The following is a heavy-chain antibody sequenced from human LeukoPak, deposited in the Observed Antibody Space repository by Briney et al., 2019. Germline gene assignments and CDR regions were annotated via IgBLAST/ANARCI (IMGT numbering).Heavy chain of an antibody. J-gene: IGHJ4*02. V-gene: IGHV3-74*01. CDR2: INSDGSST. CDR1: GFTFSSHW. CDR3: ARGRGYCFGVNRYFDY. Sequence: PGGSLRLSCAASGFTFSSHWMHWARQVPGKGLVWVSRINSDGSSTNYADSVKGRFTISRDNAKNMLYLQMNSLRAEDTAVYYCARGRGYCFGVNRYFDYWGQGTLVTVSS. D-gene: IGHD2-15*01.